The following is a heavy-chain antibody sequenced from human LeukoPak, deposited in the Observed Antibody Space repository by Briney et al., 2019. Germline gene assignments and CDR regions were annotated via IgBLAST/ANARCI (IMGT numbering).Heavy chain of an antibody. CDR1: VGTFIIYA. J-gene: IGHJ6*03. D-gene: IGHD6-6*01. Sequence: GASVTVSFKASVGTFIIYAISWVRQAPGQGLEWMGGIIPIFGTTNYAQKFQGRVTITADESTSTACMELSSLRSEHTAVYYCARSHYSSYWDNGPHYYYYYMDVWGKGTTVTVSS. CDR2: IIPIFGTT. CDR3: ARSHYSSYWDNGPHYYYYYMDV. V-gene: IGHV1-69*13.